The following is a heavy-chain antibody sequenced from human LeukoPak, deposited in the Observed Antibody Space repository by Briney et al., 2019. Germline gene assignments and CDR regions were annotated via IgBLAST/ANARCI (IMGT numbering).Heavy chain of an antibody. Sequence: ASVKVSCKASGFTFTAYYMHWVRQAPGQGLEWMGWINPNSGGTNYAQKFQGRVTMTRDTSISTAYMELSRLRSDDTAVYYCARYYYDSSGYLGYWGQGTLVTVSS. CDR1: GFTFTAYY. J-gene: IGHJ4*02. CDR2: INPNSGGT. D-gene: IGHD3-22*01. V-gene: IGHV1-2*02. CDR3: ARYYYDSSGYLGY.